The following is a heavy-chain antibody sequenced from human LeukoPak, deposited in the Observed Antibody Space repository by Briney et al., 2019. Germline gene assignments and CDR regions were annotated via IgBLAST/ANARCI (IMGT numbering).Heavy chain of an antibody. J-gene: IGHJ4*02. D-gene: IGHD3-9*01. CDR3: ARVDYDILTGYDY. CDR1: GGSISSYY. Sequence: SETLSLTCTVSGGSISSYYWSWIRQPPGKGLEWIGYIYYSGSTNYNPSLKSRVTISVDTSKNQFSLKLSSVTAADTAVYYCARVDYDILTGYDYWGQGTLVTVS. CDR2: IYYSGST. V-gene: IGHV4-59*08.